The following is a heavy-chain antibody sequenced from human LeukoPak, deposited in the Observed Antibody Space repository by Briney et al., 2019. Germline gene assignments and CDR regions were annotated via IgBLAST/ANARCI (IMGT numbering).Heavy chain of an antibody. V-gene: IGHV4-59*11. CDR3: ARDDGSLQH. D-gene: IGHD5-24*01. CDR2: IYYSGST. CDR1: GGSISSHY. J-gene: IGHJ1*01. Sequence: PSETLSLTRTVSGGSISSHYWSWIRQPPGKGLEWIGYIYYSGSTNYNPSLKSRVTISVDTSKNQLSLKLSSVTAADTAVYYCARDDGSLQHWGQGTLVTVSS.